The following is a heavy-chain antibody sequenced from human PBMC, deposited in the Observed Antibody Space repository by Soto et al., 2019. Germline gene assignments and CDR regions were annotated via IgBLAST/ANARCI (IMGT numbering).Heavy chain of an antibody. CDR2: LFGSGRGI. J-gene: IGHJ4*02. D-gene: IGHD2-2*01. Sequence: EVHLLESGGSLVQPGGSLRHSCAASGFTFSTYAMSWVRQAPGKGLEWVAGLFGSGRGISYADAVKGRFIISRDNSNNFLSLQMHGLRVEDTAVYYCAKDRQPDGLWPFDHWGQGTLVTVSS. CDR3: AKDRQPDGLWPFDH. CDR1: GFTFSTYA. V-gene: IGHV3-23*01.